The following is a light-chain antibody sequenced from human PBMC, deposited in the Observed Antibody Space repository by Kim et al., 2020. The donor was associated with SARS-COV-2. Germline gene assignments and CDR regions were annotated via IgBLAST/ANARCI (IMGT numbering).Light chain of an antibody. J-gene: IGLJ2*01. Sequence: GRKNVHWYQQKPGQAPVLVIYRDANRPSEIPERFSGSNSGNTATLTISRAQAGDEADYYCHVWDSSTVVFGGGTQLTVL. CDR2: RDA. CDR1: GRKN. CDR3: HVWDSSTVV. V-gene: IGLV3-9*01.